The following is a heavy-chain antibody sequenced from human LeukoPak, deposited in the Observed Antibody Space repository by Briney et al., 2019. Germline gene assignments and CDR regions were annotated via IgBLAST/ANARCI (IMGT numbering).Heavy chain of an antibody. CDR3: ARGIIRGYYGSGSSPTSFDY. D-gene: IGHD3-10*01. Sequence: SETLSLTCAVYGGSFSGYYWSWIRQPPGKGLEWIGEINHSGSTNYNPSLKSRVTISVDTSKNQFSLKLSSVTAADTAVYYCARGIIRGYYGSGSSPTSFDYWGQGTLVTVSS. CDR2: INHSGST. J-gene: IGHJ4*02. CDR1: GGSFSGYY. V-gene: IGHV4-34*01.